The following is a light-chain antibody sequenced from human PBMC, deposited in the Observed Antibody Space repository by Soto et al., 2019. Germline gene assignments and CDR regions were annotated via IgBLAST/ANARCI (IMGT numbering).Light chain of an antibody. CDR3: QKYNTAPNT. J-gene: IGKJ2*01. CDR1: RGISSS. V-gene: IGKV1-27*01. Sequence: DVQMTQSPSSLSASVGERVTITCRASRGISSSLAWYQQKPGKVPKLLIYAASTLHAGVQSRFSGSGSGTFFTLTINSLQPEDVATYYCQKYNTAPNTFGRGTRLEIK. CDR2: AAS.